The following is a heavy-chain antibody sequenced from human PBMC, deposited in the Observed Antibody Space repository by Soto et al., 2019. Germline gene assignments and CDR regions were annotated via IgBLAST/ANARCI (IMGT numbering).Heavy chain of an antibody. CDR3: AKNYYFDS. V-gene: IGHV3-23*01. D-gene: IGHD3-10*01. J-gene: IGHJ4*02. CDR1: GFTFSSYA. CDR2: IIVGVGNT. Sequence: EVQLLESGGGLIQPGGSLRLSCAASGFTFSSYAMSWVRQAPGKGLEWVSSIIVGVGNTHYADSVRGRFTISRDNSKNTVYLQMNSLRAEDTAIYYCAKNYYFDSWGQGALVTVSS.